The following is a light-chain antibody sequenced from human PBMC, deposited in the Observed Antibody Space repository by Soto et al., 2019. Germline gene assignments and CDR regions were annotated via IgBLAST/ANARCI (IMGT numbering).Light chain of an antibody. J-gene: IGKJ5*01. V-gene: IGKV1-39*01. CDR2: AAS. Sequence: IQMTQYPSSLSASVGDRVTITCRAGQSVSNYLNWYQHKPARAPKLLIYAASSLESGVPSRFSGSRSATDFTLTISSLQPEDFAVYYCQQYGSSPITFGQGTLLEVK. CDR3: QQYGSSPIT. CDR1: QSVSNY.